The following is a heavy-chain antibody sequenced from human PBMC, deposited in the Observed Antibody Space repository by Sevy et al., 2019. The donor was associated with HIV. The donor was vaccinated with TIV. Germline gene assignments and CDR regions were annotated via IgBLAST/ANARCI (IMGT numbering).Heavy chain of an antibody. J-gene: IGHJ6*02. V-gene: IGHV3-30*18. Sequence: GESLKISCAASGFTFSSYDMHWVRQAPGKGLEWVAIILHDGSYREYVGSVRGRFTMSRDNSKNTRYLQMNGLSIEDTAVYYCAKNRLPGGSYFSRHGLDVWGRGTTVTVSS. CDR2: ILHDGSYR. D-gene: IGHD3-10*01. CDR3: AKNRLPGGSYFSRHGLDV. CDR1: GFTFSSYD.